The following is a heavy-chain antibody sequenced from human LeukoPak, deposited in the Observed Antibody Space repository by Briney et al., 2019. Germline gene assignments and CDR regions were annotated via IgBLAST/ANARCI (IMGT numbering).Heavy chain of an antibody. CDR1: GFTFSSDA. CDR3: TRGKYYGSGSYSNL. V-gene: IGHV3-30-3*01. J-gene: IGHJ5*02. CDR2: ISYDGSNK. Sequence: SLRLSCAASGFTFSSDAIHWVRQAPGKGLEWVAVISYDGSNKYYADSVKGRFTISRENSKNTVYLQMDSLRAEDTAVYYCTRGKYYGSGSYSNLWGQGTLVTVSS. D-gene: IGHD3-10*01.